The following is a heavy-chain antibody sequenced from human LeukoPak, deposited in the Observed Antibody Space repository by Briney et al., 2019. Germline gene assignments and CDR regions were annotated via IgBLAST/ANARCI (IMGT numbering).Heavy chain of an antibody. CDR3: GKSEVPAAMYRGVRRPVYFDY. CDR1: GFTFSSYA. Sequence: GGSLRLSCAASGFTFSSYAMSWVRQAPGKGLEWVSAISGSGGSTYYADSVKGRFTISRDNSKNTLYLQMNSLRAEDTAVYYCGKSEVPAAMYRGVRRPVYFDYWGQGTLVTVS. V-gene: IGHV3-23*01. CDR2: ISGSGGST. J-gene: IGHJ4*02. D-gene: IGHD2-2*01.